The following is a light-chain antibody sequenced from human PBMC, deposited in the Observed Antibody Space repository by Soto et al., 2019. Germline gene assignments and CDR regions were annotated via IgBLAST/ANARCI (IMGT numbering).Light chain of an antibody. Sequence: EIVLTQSPGTLSLSPGERATPSCRASQSVSSSSLAWYQQKTGQPPRLLIYGASSRATGIPDRLSGSRSGTDFTLTITRLEPEDFAVYYCQHYRTSFGGGTKVEIK. V-gene: IGKV3-20*01. CDR3: QHYRTS. J-gene: IGKJ4*01. CDR1: QSVSSSS. CDR2: GAS.